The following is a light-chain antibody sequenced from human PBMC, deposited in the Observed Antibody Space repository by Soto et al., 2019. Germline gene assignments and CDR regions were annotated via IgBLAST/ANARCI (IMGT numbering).Light chain of an antibody. CDR3: QQSYSTQT. Sequence: DIQMTQSPYSLSASVGDRVTISCRASQSISNYINWYQQKPGKAPKLLIYAASTLQSGVPSRFSGSGSGTDYTLTISSLQPEDFATYFCQQSYSTQTFGQGTKVEIK. J-gene: IGKJ1*01. CDR1: QSISNY. V-gene: IGKV1-39*01. CDR2: AAS.